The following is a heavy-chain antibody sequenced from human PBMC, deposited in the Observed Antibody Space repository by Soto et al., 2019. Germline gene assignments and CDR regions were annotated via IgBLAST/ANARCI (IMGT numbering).Heavy chain of an antibody. CDR2: SRDKAQGYST. V-gene: IGHV3-72*01. J-gene: IGHJ4*02. Sequence: PGGSLRLSCAGSGFTLSDHYIDWVRQAPGKGLEWVGRSRDKAQGYSTAYAASVKGRFTISRDDSKNTLYLQMNSLKTEDTAVYYCTTELRYFDWPPGYWGQGTLVTVSS. D-gene: IGHD3-9*01. CDR3: TTELRYFDWPPGY. CDR1: GFTLSDHY.